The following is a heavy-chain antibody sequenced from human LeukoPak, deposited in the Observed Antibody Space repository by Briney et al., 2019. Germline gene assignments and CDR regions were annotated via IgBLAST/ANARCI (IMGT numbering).Heavy chain of an antibody. D-gene: IGHD6-19*01. V-gene: IGHV4-34*01. CDR3: ARGPDSNIAVAGYIDY. CDR2: INLSGST. CDR1: GGSFSGYY. J-gene: IGHJ4*02. Sequence: PSETLSLTCAVYGGSFSGYYWSWIRQPPGKGLEWIGEINLSGSTNYNQYLKNRVTISVDTSKKQFSLKLSSVTAADTAVYYCARGPDSNIAVAGYIDYWGQGTLVTVSS.